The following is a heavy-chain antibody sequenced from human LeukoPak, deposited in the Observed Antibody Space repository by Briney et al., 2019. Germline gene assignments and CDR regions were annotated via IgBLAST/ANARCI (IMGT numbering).Heavy chain of an antibody. CDR3: AKTIPYYDILTGYYAD. V-gene: IGHV3-21*04. Sequence: PGGSLRLSCAVSGFTLSSYSMKWVRQAPGKGLEWVPSISSSSLYIYYGDSVKGRFTISRDNSKNTLYLQMNSLRAEDTAVYYCAKTIPYYDILTGYYADWGQGTLVTVSS. J-gene: IGHJ4*02. D-gene: IGHD3-9*01. CDR1: GFTLSSYS. CDR2: ISSSSLYI.